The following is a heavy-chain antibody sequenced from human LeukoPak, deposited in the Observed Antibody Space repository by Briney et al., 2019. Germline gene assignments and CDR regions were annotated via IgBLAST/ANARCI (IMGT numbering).Heavy chain of an antibody. J-gene: IGHJ4*02. Sequence: SETLSLTCAVYGGSFSGYYWSWIRQPPGKGLEWIGEINHSGSTNYNPSLKSRVTISIDTSKKHFSLKLSSVTAADTAVYYCARDSYGDYYFDYWGQGSLVTVSS. CDR2: INHSGST. V-gene: IGHV4-34*01. CDR3: ARDSYGDYYFDY. D-gene: IGHD4-17*01. CDR1: GGSFSGYY.